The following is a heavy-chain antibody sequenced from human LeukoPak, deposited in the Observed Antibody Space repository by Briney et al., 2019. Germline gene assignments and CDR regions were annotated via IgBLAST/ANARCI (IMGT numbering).Heavy chain of an antibody. D-gene: IGHD3-22*01. CDR2: INHSGST. V-gene: IGHV4-34*01. CDR1: GGSFSGYY. CDR3: ARYYDSSGYNY. J-gene: IGHJ4*02. Sequence: SETLSLTCAGYGGSFSGYYWSWIRQPPGKGLEWIGEINHSGSTNYNPSLKSRVTISVDTSKNQFSLKLSSVTAADTAVYYCARYYDSSGYNYWGQGTLVTVSS.